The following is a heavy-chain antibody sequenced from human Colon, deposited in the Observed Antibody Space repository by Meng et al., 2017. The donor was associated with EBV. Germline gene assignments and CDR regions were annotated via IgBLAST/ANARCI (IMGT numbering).Heavy chain of an antibody. CDR1: GVLPDYY. V-gene: IGHV4-34*02. CDR3: ARRGPSGNFSP. CDR2: IDHRGNT. J-gene: IGHJ5*02. Sequence: QMPPPAWGPRPLDPPAYPVPSCPVLGGVLPDYYWTWIRHPPGKGLEWIGEIDHRGNTKYNPSLKSRVTISLDTSKKQFSLKVSSVTAADSAVYYCARRGPSGNFSPWSQGALVTVSS. D-gene: IGHD3-10*01.